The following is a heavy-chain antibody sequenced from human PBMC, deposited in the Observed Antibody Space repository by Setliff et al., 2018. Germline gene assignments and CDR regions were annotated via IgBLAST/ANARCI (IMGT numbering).Heavy chain of an antibody. CDR3: ARGFDVCGGGACYTDGPYYFDY. CDR2: INHSGST. V-gene: IGHV4-34*01. CDR1: GESFSGHY. D-gene: IGHD2-21*02. J-gene: IGHJ4*02. Sequence: SETLSLTCAVYGESFSGHYWSWIRQPPGKGLEWIGEINHSGSTNYNPSLESRVTISVDTSKNQFSLKLSSVAAADTAVYYCARGFDVCGGGACYTDGPYYFDYWGLGTLVTV.